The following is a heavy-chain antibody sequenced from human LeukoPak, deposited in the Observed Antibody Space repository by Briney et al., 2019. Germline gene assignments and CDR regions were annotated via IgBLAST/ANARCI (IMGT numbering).Heavy chain of an antibody. CDR2: IYSGGST. D-gene: IGHD6-13*01. Sequence: PGGSLRLSCAASGFTFSSYEMNWVRQAPGKGLEWVSVIYSGGSTYYADSVKGRFTISRDNSKNTLYLQMNSLRAEDTAVYYCARGGDIAAAGTGVDYWGQGTLVTVSS. CDR3: ARGGDIAAAGTGVDY. CDR1: GFTFSSYE. J-gene: IGHJ4*02. V-gene: IGHV3-66*01.